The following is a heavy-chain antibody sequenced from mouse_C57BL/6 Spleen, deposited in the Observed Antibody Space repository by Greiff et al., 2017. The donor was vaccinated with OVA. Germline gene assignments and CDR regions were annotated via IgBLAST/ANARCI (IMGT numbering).Heavy chain of an antibody. CDR3: AKHYSNYDYAMDY. D-gene: IGHD2-5*01. CDR2: IWRGGST. V-gene: IGHV2-5*01. CDR1: GFSLTSYG. J-gene: IGHJ4*01. Sequence: QVQLQQSGPGLVQPSQSLSITCTVSGFSLTSYGVHWVRQSPGKGLEWLGVIWRGGSTDYNAAFMSRLSITKDNSKSQVFFKMNSLQADDTAIYXGAKHYSNYDYAMDYWGQGTSVTVSS.